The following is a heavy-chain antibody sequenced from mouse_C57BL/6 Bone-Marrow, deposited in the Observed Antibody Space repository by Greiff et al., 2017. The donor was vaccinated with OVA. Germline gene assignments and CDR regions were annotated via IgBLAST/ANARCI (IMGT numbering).Heavy chain of an antibody. V-gene: IGHV1-64*01. CDR3: ARSDPYYGSSPYYAMDY. D-gene: IGHD1-1*01. CDR1: GYTFTSYW. CDR2: IHPNSGST. J-gene: IGHJ4*01. Sequence: QVQLQQPGAELVKPGASVKLSCKASGYTFTSYWMHWVKQRPGQGLEWIGMIHPNSGSTNYNEKFKSKATLTVDKSSSTAYMQLSSLTSEDSAVYYCARSDPYYGSSPYYAMDYWGQGTSVTVSS.